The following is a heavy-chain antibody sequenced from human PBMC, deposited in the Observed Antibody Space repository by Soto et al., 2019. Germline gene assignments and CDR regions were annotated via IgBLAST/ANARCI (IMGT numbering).Heavy chain of an antibody. D-gene: IGHD3-10*01. CDR2: ISAHNGNT. Sequence: QIHLVQSGAEVKKPGASVKVSCKGSGYGFTTYGITWVRQAPGQGLEWMAWISAHNGNTNYAQKLQGRVTVTRDTSTSTAYMELRSLRSAATAVYYCARLRYGEYWGQGAMVTVSS. CDR1: GYGFTTYG. J-gene: IGHJ4*02. V-gene: IGHV1-18*01. CDR3: ARLRYGEY.